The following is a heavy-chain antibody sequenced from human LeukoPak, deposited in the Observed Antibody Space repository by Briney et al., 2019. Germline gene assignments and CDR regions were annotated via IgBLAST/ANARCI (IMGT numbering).Heavy chain of an antibody. J-gene: IGHJ4*02. Sequence: GGSLRLSCAASGFTFSSYAMSWVRQAPGKGLGWVSAISGSGGSTYYADSVKGRFTISRDNSKNTLYLQMNSLRAEDTAVYYCAKVWDWNYGEVYYFDYWGQGTLVTVSS. CDR2: ISGSGGST. V-gene: IGHV3-23*01. CDR1: GFTFSSYA. D-gene: IGHD1-7*01. CDR3: AKVWDWNYGEVYYFDY.